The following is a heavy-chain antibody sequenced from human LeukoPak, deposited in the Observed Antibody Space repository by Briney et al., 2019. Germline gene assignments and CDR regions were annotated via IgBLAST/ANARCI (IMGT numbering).Heavy chain of an antibody. CDR1: GFTFSNSA. CDR2: IVVGRGNT. D-gene: IGHD2/OR15-2a*01. V-gene: IGHV1-58*01. CDR3: AVDVIYESD. J-gene: IGHJ4*02. Sequence: TSVKVSCKASGFTFSNSAVQWVRQARGQRLEWIGWIVVGRGNTNYAQKFQERVTITRDMSTSTAYMELSSLRSEDTAVYYCAVDVIYESDWGQGTLVTVSS.